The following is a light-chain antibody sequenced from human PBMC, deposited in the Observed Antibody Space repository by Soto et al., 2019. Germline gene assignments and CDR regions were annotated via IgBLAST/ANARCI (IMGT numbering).Light chain of an antibody. CDR1: SSDVGGYNY. J-gene: IGLJ2*01. CDR2: EVS. CDR3: CSYAGSSTPVV. Sequence: QSVLTQPPSASGSPGQSVTISCTGTSSDVGGYNYVSWYQHHPGKAPKVMIYEVSKRPSGVPDRFSGSKSGNTASLTVSGLQTEDEADYYCCSYAGSSTPVVFGGGTKLTVL. V-gene: IGLV2-8*01.